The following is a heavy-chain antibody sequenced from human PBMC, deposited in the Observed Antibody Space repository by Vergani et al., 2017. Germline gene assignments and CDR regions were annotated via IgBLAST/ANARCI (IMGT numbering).Heavy chain of an antibody. CDR2: ISHDGNKK. J-gene: IGHJ6*03. CDR1: GFTFSNYG. CDR3: AKDPRLKEDYYYYYMDV. V-gene: IGHV3-30*18. Sequence: QVQLVESGGGLVKPGGSLRLSCAASGFTFSNYGLHWVRQAPGQGLEWVAVISHDGNKKYYVDSVKGRFTISRDNSKNTLYLYMNSLRADDTAVYYCAKDPRLKEDYYYYYMDVWGKGTTVTVSS.